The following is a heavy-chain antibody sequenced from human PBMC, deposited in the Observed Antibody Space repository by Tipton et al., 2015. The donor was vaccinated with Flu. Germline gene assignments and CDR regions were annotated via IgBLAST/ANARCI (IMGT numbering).Heavy chain of an antibody. CDR2: FGGNGGT. CDR1: GFTFSKSA. D-gene: IGHD1-26*01. V-gene: IGHV3-23*01. J-gene: IGHJ4*02. Sequence: LSLTCAASGFTFSKSALSWVRQAPGKGLEWVSAFGGNGGTYYADSVEGRFTISRDNSKNTLYLQMNSLRAEDTAVYYCAKEGGWELSSPHFDYWGQGTLVTVSS. CDR3: AKEGGWELSSPHFDY.